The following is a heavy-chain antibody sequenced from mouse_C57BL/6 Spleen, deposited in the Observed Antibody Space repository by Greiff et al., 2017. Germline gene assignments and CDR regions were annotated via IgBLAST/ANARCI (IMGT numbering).Heavy chain of an antibody. D-gene: IGHD2-3*01. CDR1: GYAFSSYW. Sequence: VQLQQSGAELVKPGASVKISCKASGYAFSSYWMNWVKQRPGKGLEWIGQIYPGDGDTNYNGKFKGKATLTADKSSSTAYMQLSSLTSEDSAVYFCARRDGYAYAMDYWGQGTSVTVSS. V-gene: IGHV1-80*01. CDR2: IYPGDGDT. J-gene: IGHJ4*01. CDR3: ARRDGYAYAMDY.